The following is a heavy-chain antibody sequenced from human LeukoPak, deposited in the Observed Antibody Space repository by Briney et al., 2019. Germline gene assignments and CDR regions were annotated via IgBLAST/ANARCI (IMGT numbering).Heavy chain of an antibody. Sequence: GGSLRLSCAASGFTFSSYWMSWVRQAPGKGLEWVANIKQDGSEKYYVDSVKGRFIISRDNAKNSLYLQMNSLRAEDTAVYYCARGDSSSWYRGSWWFDPWGQGTLVTVSS. CDR3: ARGDSSSWYRGSWWFDP. CDR1: GFTFSSYW. CDR2: IKQDGSEK. V-gene: IGHV3-7*01. J-gene: IGHJ5*02. D-gene: IGHD6-13*01.